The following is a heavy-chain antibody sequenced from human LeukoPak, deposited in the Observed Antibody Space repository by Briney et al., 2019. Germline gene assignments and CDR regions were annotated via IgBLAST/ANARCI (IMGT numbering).Heavy chain of an antibody. CDR3: ARGPYYYDSSALAQFDY. D-gene: IGHD3-22*01. V-gene: IGHV1-69*05. CDR1: GGTFSSYA. CDR2: IIPIFGTA. J-gene: IGHJ4*02. Sequence: SVKVSCKASGGTFSSYAISWVRQAPGQGLEWMGGIIPIFGTANYAQKFQGRVTITTDESTSTAYMELSSLRSEDTAVYYRARGPYYYDSSALAQFDYWGQGTLVTVSS.